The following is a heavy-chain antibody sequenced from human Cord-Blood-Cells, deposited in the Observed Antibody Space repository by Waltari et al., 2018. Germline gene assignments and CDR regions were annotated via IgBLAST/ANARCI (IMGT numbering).Heavy chain of an antibody. D-gene: IGHD3-10*01. J-gene: IGHJ3*02. CDR3: ARGSVVLLWFGESDAFDI. V-gene: IGHV4-34*01. Sequence: QVQLQQCGAGLLKPSETLSLTCAVYGGSFSGYYWRWLGQPPGKGLEWIGEINHSGSTNYNPSLKIRVTISVDTSKKQFSMKLSSVTAADTAVYYCARGSVVLLWFGESDAFDIWGQGTMVTVSS. CDR1: GGSFSGYY. CDR2: INHSGST.